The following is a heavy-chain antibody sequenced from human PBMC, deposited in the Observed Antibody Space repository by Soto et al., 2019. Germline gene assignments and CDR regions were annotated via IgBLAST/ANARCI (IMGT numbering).Heavy chain of an antibody. Sequence: SQTLSLTCAISGDSVSSNSAAWNWIRQSPSRGLEWLGRTYYRSKWYNDYAVSVKSRITINPDTSKNQFSLQLNSVTPEDTAVYYCARVGYYYGSGSYYHVAGFDYWGQGTLVTVSS. J-gene: IGHJ4*02. D-gene: IGHD3-10*01. CDR1: GDSVSSNSAA. CDR2: TYYRSKWYN. V-gene: IGHV6-1*01. CDR3: ARVGYYYGSGSYYHVAGFDY.